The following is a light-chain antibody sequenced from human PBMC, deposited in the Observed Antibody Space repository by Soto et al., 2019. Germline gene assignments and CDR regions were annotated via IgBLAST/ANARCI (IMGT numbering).Light chain of an antibody. CDR2: GAS. CDR1: QSVSSN. V-gene: IGKV3-15*01. CDR3: QQDNNWPPWT. J-gene: IGKJ1*01. Sequence: EIVMTQSPATLSVSPGERATLSCRASQSVSSNLAWYPQKPGHAPRLLIYGASTRATGIPARFSGSGSGTEFTLTISSLPSEDFAVYYCQQDNNWPPWTFGQGTKVEIK.